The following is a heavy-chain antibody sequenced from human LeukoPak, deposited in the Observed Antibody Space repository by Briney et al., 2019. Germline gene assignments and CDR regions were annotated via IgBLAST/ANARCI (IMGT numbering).Heavy chain of an antibody. CDR1: GFTFNTNS. CDR2: ISSSGYYI. J-gene: IGHJ5*02. CDR3: ATESSGWYGS. D-gene: IGHD6-19*01. Sequence: GGSLRLSCAASGFTFNTNSMNWVRQAPGKGLEWVSSISSSGYYIYYADSVKGRFTVSRDNAKNSLYLEMNSLRAEDTAVYYCATESSGWYGSWGQGTLVTVSS. V-gene: IGHV3-21*04.